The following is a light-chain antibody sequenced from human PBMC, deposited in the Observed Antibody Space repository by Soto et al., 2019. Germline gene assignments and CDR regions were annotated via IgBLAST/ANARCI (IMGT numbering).Light chain of an antibody. J-gene: IGKJ4*01. CDR2: GAS. V-gene: IGKV3-20*01. CDR1: QSVSSSY. Sequence: EIVLTQSPGTLSLSPGERATLSCRACQSVSSSYLAWYQQKPGQAPRLLIYGASSRATGIPDRFSGSGSGTEFTLTISNLQPEDFATYYCQQANSPPLTFGGGTKVDIK. CDR3: QQANSPPLT.